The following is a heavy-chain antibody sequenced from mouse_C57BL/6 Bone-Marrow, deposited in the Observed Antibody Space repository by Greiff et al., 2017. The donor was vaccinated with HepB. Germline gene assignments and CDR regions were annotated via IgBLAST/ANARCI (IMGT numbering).Heavy chain of an antibody. Sequence: QVHVQQSGAELVRPGASVTLSCKASGYTFTDYEMHWVKQTPVHGLEWIGAIDPETGGTDYNQKFKGKAILTADKSSSTAYMELRSLTSKDSAVYAYTRASTVVAPYYFDYWGQGTTLTVSS. V-gene: IGHV1-15*01. CDR2: IDPETGGT. J-gene: IGHJ2*01. CDR1: GYTFTDYE. CDR3: TRASTVVAPYYFDY. D-gene: IGHD1-1*01.